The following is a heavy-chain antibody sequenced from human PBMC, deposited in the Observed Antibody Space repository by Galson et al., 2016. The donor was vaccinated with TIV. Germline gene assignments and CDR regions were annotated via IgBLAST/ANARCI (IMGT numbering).Heavy chain of an antibody. CDR1: GYTFTNYG. V-gene: IGHV1-18*01. CDR3: ARDWDGSVNWFDP. Sequence: SVKVSCKASGYTFTNYGMSWVRQAPEQGPEWMGWIRTSNGDTNRAQKFQERVTLTRDTSTTTAYMELMRLRFDDTAVYYCARDWDGSVNWFDPWAQGTLVTVSS. D-gene: IGHD1-1*01. J-gene: IGHJ5*02. CDR2: IRTSNGDT.